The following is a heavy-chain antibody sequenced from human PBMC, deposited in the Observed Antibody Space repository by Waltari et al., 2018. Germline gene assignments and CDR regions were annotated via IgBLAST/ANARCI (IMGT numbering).Heavy chain of an antibody. CDR1: GVTFRTYW. V-gene: IGHV3-74*01. J-gene: IGHJ4*02. CDR3: TRSYGGGPGD. CDR2: INGDGTMT. D-gene: IGHD5-12*01. Sequence: QLVESGGGIVQPGGSLRLSCIDSDSGVTFRTYWLHWVRQTPGKGLVWVSRINGDGTMTTYADSVKGRFTISRDNVKNILYLQMNRLRVDDTAVYYCTRSYGGGPGDWGQGTLVTVSS.